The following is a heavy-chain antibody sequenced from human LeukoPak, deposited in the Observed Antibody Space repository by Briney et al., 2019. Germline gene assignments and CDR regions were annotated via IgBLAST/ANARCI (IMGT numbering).Heavy chain of an antibody. Sequence: SETLSLTCTVSGGSISNYYWSWIRQPPGKGLEWIGSIYYSGSTYYNPSLKSRVTISVDTSKNQFSLKLSSVTAADTAVYYCARESGRNGNDYWGQGTLVTVSS. V-gene: IGHV4-59*05. CDR2: IYYSGST. CDR1: GGSISNYY. CDR3: ARESGRNGNDY. J-gene: IGHJ4*02. D-gene: IGHD1-26*01.